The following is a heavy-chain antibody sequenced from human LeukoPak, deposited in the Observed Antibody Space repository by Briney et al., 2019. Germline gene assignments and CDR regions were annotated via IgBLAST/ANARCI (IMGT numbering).Heavy chain of an antibody. CDR1: GFTFSSYA. Sequence: GGSLRLSCAASGFTFSSYAMHWVRQAPGKGLEWVAFIHYDGSNNYYADSVKGRFTISRDNSKNTLYLQMNTLRADDTAVYYCAKDHCSSDWY. CDR2: IHYDGSNN. D-gene: IGHD6-25*01. CDR3: AKDHCSSDWY. J-gene: IGHJ2*01. V-gene: IGHV3-30*02.